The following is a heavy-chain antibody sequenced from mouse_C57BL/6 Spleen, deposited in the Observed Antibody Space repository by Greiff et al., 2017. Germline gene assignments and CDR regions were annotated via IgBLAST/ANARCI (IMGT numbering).Heavy chain of an antibody. Sequence: VQLQQSGPELVKPGASVKISCKASGYTFTDYYINWVKQRPGQGLEWIGWIFPGSGSTYYNEKFKGKATLTVDKSSSTAYMLLSSLTSEDSAVYFCARTGVSTVVATKAMDYWGQGTSVTVSS. CDR2: IFPGSGST. J-gene: IGHJ4*01. CDR1: GYTFTDYY. D-gene: IGHD1-1*01. V-gene: IGHV1-75*01. CDR3: ARTGVSTVVATKAMDY.